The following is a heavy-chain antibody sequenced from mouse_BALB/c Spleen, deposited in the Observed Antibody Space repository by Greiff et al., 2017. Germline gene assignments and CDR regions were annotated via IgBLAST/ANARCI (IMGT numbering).Heavy chain of an antibody. D-gene: IGHD2-10*02. CDR3: TRSYGNSYAMDY. CDR1: GFTFSSYT. Sequence: EVQLVESGGGLVKPGGSLKLSCAASGFTFSSYTMSWVRQTPEKRLEWVATISSGGSYTYYPDSVKGRFTISRDNAKNTLYLQMSSLKSEDTAMYYCTRSYGNSYAMDYWGQGTSVTVSS. J-gene: IGHJ4*01. CDR2: ISSGGSYT. V-gene: IGHV5-6-4*01.